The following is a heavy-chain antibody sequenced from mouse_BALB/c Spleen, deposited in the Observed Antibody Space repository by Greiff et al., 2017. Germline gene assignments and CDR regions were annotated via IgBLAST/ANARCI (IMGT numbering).Heavy chain of an antibody. CDR3: AREALYGNYAMDY. Sequence: EVQLQQSGPELVKPGASVKMSCKASGYTFTSYVMHWVKQKPGQGLEWIGYINPYNDGTKYNEKFKGKATLTSDKSSSTAYMELSSLTSEDSAVYYCAREALYGNYAMDYWGQGTSVTVSS. CDR2: INPYNDGT. D-gene: IGHD2-1*01. CDR1: GYTFTSYV. V-gene: IGHV1-14*01. J-gene: IGHJ4*01.